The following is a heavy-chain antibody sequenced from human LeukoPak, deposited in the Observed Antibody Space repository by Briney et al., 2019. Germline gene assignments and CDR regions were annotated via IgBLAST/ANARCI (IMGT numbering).Heavy chain of an antibody. CDR2: LRFNGVTT. J-gene: IGHJ6*03. CDR1: GFTIRDNY. V-gene: IGHV3-23*01. D-gene: IGHD5-18*01. Sequence: GGSLRLSCAASGFTIRDNYMSWVRQAQGKGGEGVSTLRFNGVTTYYADSGKGRLTTSRENAKNKVYLKRNNLRAEDRAVYYCAKGGYRSGRYFYYYMFVWLEGTTVTVSS. CDR3: AKGGYRSGRYFYYYMFV.